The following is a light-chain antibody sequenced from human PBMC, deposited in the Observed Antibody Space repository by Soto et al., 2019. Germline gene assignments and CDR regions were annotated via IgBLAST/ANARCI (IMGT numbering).Light chain of an antibody. CDR1: QSVSSY. V-gene: IGKV3-20*01. CDR3: QQYGSSPIT. J-gene: IGKJ5*01. CDR2: GAS. Sequence: EIVMTQSPATLSVSPGEGATLSCRASQSVSSYLAWYQQEPGQAPRLLIYGASSRATGIPDRFSGSGSGTDFTLTISRLEPEDFAVYYCQQYGSSPITFGQGTRLEIK.